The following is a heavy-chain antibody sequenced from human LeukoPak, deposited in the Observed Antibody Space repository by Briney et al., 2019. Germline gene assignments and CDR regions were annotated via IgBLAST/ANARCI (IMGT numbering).Heavy chain of an antibody. J-gene: IGHJ5*02. Sequence: SQTLSLTCTVSGGSISSGDYYWSWIRQPPGKGLEWIGYIYYSGSTYYNPFLKSRVTISVDTSKNQFSLKLSSVTAADTAVYYCARALCGGDCYGILLRFDPWGQGTLVAVSS. CDR2: IYYSGST. V-gene: IGHV4-30-4*01. CDR3: ARALCGGDCYGILLRFDP. CDR1: GGSISSGDYY. D-gene: IGHD2-21*02.